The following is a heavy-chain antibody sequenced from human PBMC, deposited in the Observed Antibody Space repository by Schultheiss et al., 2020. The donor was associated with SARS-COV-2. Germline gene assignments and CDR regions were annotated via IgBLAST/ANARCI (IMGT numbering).Heavy chain of an antibody. CDR3: ARGGVNYDSSGYDY. CDR2: IIPIFGTA. CDR1: GYTFTGYY. D-gene: IGHD3-22*01. J-gene: IGHJ4*02. Sequence: SVKVSCKASGYTFTGYYMHWVRQAPGQGLEWMGGIIPIFGTANYAQKFQGRVTITADESTSTAYMELSSLRSEDTAVYYCARGGVNYDSSGYDYWGQGTLVTVSS. V-gene: IGHV1-69*13.